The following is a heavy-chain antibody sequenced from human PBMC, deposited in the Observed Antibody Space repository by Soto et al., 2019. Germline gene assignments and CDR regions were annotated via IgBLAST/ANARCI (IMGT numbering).Heavy chain of an antibody. CDR1: GDSFNDYY. CDR2: INPNGGVT. Sequence: QVQLVQSGAEVRKPGASVTVSCRSSGDSFNDYYIHWVRQAPGQGFEWMGWINPNGGVTKYAQKFQGWVSMTREPSIRTVYMQLSRLRSDDTAVYYCARESGGATATLDYYYFYMDVWGTGTTVTVSS. D-gene: IGHD5-12*01. CDR3: ARESGGATATLDYYYFYMDV. J-gene: IGHJ6*03. V-gene: IGHV1-2*04.